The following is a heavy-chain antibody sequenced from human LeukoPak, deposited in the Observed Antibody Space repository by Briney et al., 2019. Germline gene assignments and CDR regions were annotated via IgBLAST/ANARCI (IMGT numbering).Heavy chain of an antibody. V-gene: IGHV3-30-3*01. Sequence: GGSLRLSCAASGFTFSSYAMSWVRQAPGKGLEWVAVISYDGSNKYYADSVKGRFTISRDNSKNTLYLQMNSLRAEDTAVYYCARDSGQYVWGSYRYNPLGYWGQGTLVTVSS. J-gene: IGHJ4*02. CDR3: ARDSGQYVWGSYRYNPLGY. CDR1: GFTFSSYA. CDR2: ISYDGSNK. D-gene: IGHD3-16*02.